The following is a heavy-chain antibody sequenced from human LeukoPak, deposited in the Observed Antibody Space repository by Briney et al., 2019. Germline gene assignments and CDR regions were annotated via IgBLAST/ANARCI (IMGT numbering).Heavy chain of an antibody. CDR2: TYYRSKWYN. CDR3: SRGNTGWPPAPKNCFDY. D-gene: IGHD6-19*01. J-gene: IGHJ4*02. V-gene: IGHV6-1*01. CDR1: GDSVSSNSAA. Sequence: SQTLSLTCAISGDSVSSNSAAWNWIRQSPSRGLEWLGRTYYRSKWYNDYAVSVKSRITINPDTSKNQFSLQLNSVTPEDTAVYYCSRGNTGWPPAPKNCFDYWGQGFLFTVSS.